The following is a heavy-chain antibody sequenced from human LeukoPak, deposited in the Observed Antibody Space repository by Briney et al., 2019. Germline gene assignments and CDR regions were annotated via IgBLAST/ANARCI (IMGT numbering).Heavy chain of an antibody. D-gene: IGHD6-19*01. CDR1: GGSISSSSYY. Sequence: SETLSLTCTVSGGSISSSSYYWGWIRQPPGKGLEWIGSIYYSGSTYYNPSLKSRVTISVDTSKNQFSLKLSSVTAADTAVYYCARAVRSIDKAVYDYWGQGTLVTVSS. CDR3: ARAVRSIDKAVYDY. V-gene: IGHV4-39*07. J-gene: IGHJ4*02. CDR2: IYYSGST.